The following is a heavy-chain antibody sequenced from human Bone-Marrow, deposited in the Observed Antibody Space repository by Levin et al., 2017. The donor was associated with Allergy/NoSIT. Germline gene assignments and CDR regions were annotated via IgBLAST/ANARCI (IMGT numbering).Heavy chain of an antibody. CDR3: ARDLSD. V-gene: IGHV3-21*01. CDR2: ISSTTGDT. CDR1: GFIFSGDP. J-gene: IGHJ4*02. Sequence: GESLKISCLASGFIFSGDPMNWVRQAPGKGLEWVAFISSTTGDTYYADSVKGRFTISRNNVMNTVYLQMNSLTTEDSAIYYCARDLSDWGQGTLVTVSS.